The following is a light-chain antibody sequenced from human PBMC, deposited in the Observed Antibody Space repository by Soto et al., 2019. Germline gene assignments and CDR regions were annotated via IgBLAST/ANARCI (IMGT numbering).Light chain of an antibody. Sequence: EIVWPPSPGTLSLSPGERATLSCRASQSVSSSYLAWYQQKPGQAPRLLIYGASTRATDIPARFSGSGSGTAFTLTISSLQSEDFAVYVCQQYHIWPSWTFGQGTKGDIK. V-gene: IGKV3-15*01. CDR2: GAS. CDR3: QQYHIWPSWT. J-gene: IGKJ1*01. CDR1: QSVSSSY.